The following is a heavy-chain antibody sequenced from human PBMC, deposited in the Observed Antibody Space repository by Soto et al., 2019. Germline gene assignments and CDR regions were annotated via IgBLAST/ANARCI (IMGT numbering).Heavy chain of an antibody. V-gene: IGHV5-51*01. CDR1: GYSFTSYW. J-gene: IGHJ6*02. D-gene: IGHD6-13*01. CDR2: IYPGDSDT. Sequence: GESLKISCKGSGYSFTSYWIGWVRQMPGKGLEWMGIIYPGDSDTRYSPSFQGQVTISADKSISTAYLQWSSLKASDTAMYYCATQAAATDYYCYYGMDVWGQGTTVTVSS. CDR3: ATQAAATDYYCYYGMDV.